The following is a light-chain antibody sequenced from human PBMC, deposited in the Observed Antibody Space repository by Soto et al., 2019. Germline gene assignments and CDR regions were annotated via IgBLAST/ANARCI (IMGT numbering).Light chain of an antibody. V-gene: IGKV1-33*01. Sequence: DIQMTQSPPSLSASVGDRVTITCQASHDIGNSLNWYKHKPGKAPKLVLYDEYNLETGVPSTFGGSGFGTDLTFTISRLRPEDIATYDCQKCDHPPLFGPGTKGDIK. CDR3: QKCDHPPL. J-gene: IGKJ3*01. CDR2: DEY. CDR1: HDIGNS.